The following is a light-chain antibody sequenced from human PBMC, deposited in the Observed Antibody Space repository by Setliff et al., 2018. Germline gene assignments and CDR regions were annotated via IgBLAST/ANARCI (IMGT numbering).Light chain of an antibody. V-gene: IGLV1-40*01. CDR1: RSNIGAGFG. J-gene: IGLJ1*01. Sequence: QSVLTQPPSVSGAPGQRVTTSCTGTRSNIGAGFGVHWYQQVPGTAPKLLIYGDNNRPSGVPDRFSGSKSGTSASLAITGLQAEDEADYYCQSYGGSVDFYVFGTGTKSPS. CDR3: QSYGGSVDFYV. CDR2: GDN.